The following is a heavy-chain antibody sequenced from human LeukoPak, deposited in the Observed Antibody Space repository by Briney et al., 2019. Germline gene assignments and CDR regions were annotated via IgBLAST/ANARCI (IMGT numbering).Heavy chain of an antibody. V-gene: IGHV1-2*02. CDR3: ARGGEYSSSSDFDY. CDR1: GYTFTGYY. Sequence: ASVKVSCKASGYTFTGYYMHWVRQAPGQGLEWMGWINPNSGGTNYAQKFQGRVTMTRDTSISTAYMELRSLRSDDTAVYYCARGGEYSSSSDFDYWGQGTLVTVSS. J-gene: IGHJ4*02. D-gene: IGHD6-6*01. CDR2: INPNSGGT.